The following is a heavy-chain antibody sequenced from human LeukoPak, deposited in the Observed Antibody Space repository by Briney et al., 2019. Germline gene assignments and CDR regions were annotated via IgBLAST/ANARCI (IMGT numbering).Heavy chain of an antibody. Sequence: GGSLRLSCAASGFTFSSYWMSWVRQAPGKGLEWVANIKQDGSEKYYVDSVKGRFTISRDNAKTSLYLQMNSLRAEDTAVYYCARATFPYYYDSSGYWIFDYWGQGTLVTVSS. CDR2: IKQDGSEK. CDR1: GFTFSSYW. V-gene: IGHV3-7*01. J-gene: IGHJ4*02. CDR3: ARATFPYYYDSSGYWIFDY. D-gene: IGHD3-22*01.